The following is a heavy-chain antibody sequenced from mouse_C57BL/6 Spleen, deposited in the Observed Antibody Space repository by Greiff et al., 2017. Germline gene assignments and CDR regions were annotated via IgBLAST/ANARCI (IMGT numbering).Heavy chain of an antibody. V-gene: IGHV1-82*01. CDR3: AEEGNWYFDV. CDR1: GYAFSSSW. Sequence: VQLQQSGPELVKPGASVKISCKASGYAFSSSWMNWVKQRPGKGLEWIGRIYPGDGDTNYNGKFKGKATLTADKSSSTAYMQLSSLTSEDSAVYFCAEEGNWYFDVWGTGTTVTVSS. CDR2: IYPGDGDT. J-gene: IGHJ1*03.